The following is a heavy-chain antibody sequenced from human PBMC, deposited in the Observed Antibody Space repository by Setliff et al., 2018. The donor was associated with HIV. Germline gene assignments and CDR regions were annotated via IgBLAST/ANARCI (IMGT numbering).Heavy chain of an antibody. J-gene: IGHJ4*02. CDR3: ARYPGSGYYYAPFDY. Sequence: GGSLRLSCAASGFTFSAYSMNWVRQAPGKGLEWVANIRQDGSEKYYVDSVKGRFTISRDNAKDSLYLQMNSLRGEDTAVYYCARYPGSGYYYAPFDYWGQGTLVTVSS. D-gene: IGHD3-22*01. V-gene: IGHV3-7*03. CDR2: IRQDGSEK. CDR1: GFTFSAYS.